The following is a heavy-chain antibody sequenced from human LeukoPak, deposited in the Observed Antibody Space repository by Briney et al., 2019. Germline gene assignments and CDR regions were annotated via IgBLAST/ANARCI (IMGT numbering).Heavy chain of an antibody. CDR1: GYSITSSSW. V-gene: IGHV4-28*01. D-gene: IGHD3-10*01. J-gene: IGHJ4*02. CDR2: IYHSGTT. Sequence: PSETLSLTCAVSGYSITSSSWWGWIRQPPGKGLEWIGYIYHSGTTYYNPSLQSRVTMSVDTSKNQFSLKLSSVTAVDTAVYYCARKENVYYYFDYWGQGTLVTVSS. CDR3: ARKENVYYYFDY.